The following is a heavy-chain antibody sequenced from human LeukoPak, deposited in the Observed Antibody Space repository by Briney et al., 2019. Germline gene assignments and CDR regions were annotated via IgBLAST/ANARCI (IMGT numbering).Heavy chain of an antibody. V-gene: IGHV1-18*01. J-gene: IGHJ6*02. Sequence: ASVKVSCKASGYTFTSYGISWVRQAPGQGLEWMGWISAYNGNTNYAQKLQGRVTMTTDTSTSTAYVELRSLRSDDTAVYYCARVEIEDIVVVPAAISHYYYYYGMDVWGQGTTVTVSS. CDR2: ISAYNGNT. CDR3: ARVEIEDIVVVPAAISHYYYYYGMDV. D-gene: IGHD2-2*01. CDR1: GYTFTSYG.